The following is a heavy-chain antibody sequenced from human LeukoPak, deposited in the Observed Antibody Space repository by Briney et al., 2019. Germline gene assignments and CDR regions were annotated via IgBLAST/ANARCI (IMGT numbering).Heavy chain of an antibody. J-gene: IGHJ1*01. D-gene: IGHD6-19*01. CDR1: GGTFSNYA. V-gene: IGHV1-69*13. CDR2: IIPIFGTA. Sequence: GASVKVSCKGSGGTFSNYAISWVRQAPGQGLEWMGAIIPIFGTANYAQKFQGRVTITADESTSTAYMELSSLRSEDTAVYYCARILSSSWYEYFHHWGQGTLVTVSS. CDR3: ARILSSSWYEYFHH.